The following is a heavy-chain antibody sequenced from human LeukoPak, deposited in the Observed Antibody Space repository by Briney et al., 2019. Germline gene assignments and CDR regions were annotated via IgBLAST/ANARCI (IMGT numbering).Heavy chain of an antibody. CDR2: IRYDGSNK. D-gene: IGHD3-10*01. Sequence: GGSLRLSCAASGFTFSSYGMHWVRQAPGKGLEWVAFIRYDGSNKYYADSVKGRFTISRDNSKNTLYLQMNSLRAEDTAVYYCAKVNDYYGSGSNNYWGQGTLVTVSS. J-gene: IGHJ4*02. CDR3: AKVNDYYGSGSNNY. V-gene: IGHV3-30*02. CDR1: GFTFSSYG.